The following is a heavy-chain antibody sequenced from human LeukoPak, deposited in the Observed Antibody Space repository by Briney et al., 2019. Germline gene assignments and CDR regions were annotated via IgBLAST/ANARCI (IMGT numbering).Heavy chain of an antibody. CDR1: GFTFSDYA. CDR2: ISKDGSDK. D-gene: IGHD1-7*01. V-gene: IGHV3-30-3*01. CDR3: ARDYWWNYDY. J-gene: IGHJ4*02. Sequence: GRSLRLSCAASGFTFSDYAMHWVRQAPGKGLEWVAVISKDGSDKYYLGSVRGRFTISRDNSKNTIYLQMDSLRAEDTAIYYYARDYWWNYDYWGQGTLVTVSS.